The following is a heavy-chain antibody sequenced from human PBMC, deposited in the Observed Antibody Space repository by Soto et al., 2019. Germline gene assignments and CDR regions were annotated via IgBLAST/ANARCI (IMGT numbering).Heavy chain of an antibody. CDR3: ARSTNHPEQWLGGGYYFDY. J-gene: IGHJ4*02. Sequence: SETLSLTCTVSGGSISSYYWSWIRQPPGKGLEWIGYIYYSGSTNYNPSLKSRVTISVDTSKNQFSLKLSSVTAADTAVYYCARSTNHPEQWLGGGYYFDYWGQGTLVTVSS. V-gene: IGHV4-59*12. CDR2: IYYSGST. CDR1: GGSISSYY. D-gene: IGHD6-19*01.